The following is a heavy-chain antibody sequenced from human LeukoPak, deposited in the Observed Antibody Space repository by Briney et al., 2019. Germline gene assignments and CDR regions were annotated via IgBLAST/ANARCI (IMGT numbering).Heavy chain of an antibody. V-gene: IGHV4-34*01. CDR3: ARGRPHHDY. J-gene: IGHJ4*02. CDR2: INHSGST. Sequence: PSETLSFTCAVYGGSFSGYYWSWIRQPPGKGLEWIGEINHSGSTNYNPSLKSRVTISVDTSKNQFSLKLSSVTAADTAVYYCARGRPHHDYWGQGTLVTVSS. CDR1: GGSFSGYY.